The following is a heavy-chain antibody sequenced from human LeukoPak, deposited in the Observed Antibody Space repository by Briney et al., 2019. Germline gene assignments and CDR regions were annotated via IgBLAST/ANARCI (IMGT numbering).Heavy chain of an antibody. CDR1: GVSVGHSY. CDR3: ARRELLGYSYGLGAFNV. J-gene: IGHJ3*01. V-gene: IGHV3-66*04. D-gene: IGHD5-18*01. Sequence: GGSLRLSCAASGVSVGHSYMSWFRQAPGKGLEWVSIIYSGGVYSEGTTHYADSVKGRFTISRDSSKNTLYLQMNSLRAEDTAVYYCARRELLGYSYGLGAFNVWGQGTMVTVSS. CDR2: IYSGGVYSEGTT.